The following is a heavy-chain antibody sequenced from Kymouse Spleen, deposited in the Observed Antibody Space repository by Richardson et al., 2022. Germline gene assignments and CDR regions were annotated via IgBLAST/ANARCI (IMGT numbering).Heavy chain of an antibody. V-gene: IGHV3-74*01. Sequence: EVQLVESGGGLVQPGGSLRLSCAASGFTFSSYWMHWVRQAPGKGLVWVSRINSDGSSTSYADSVKGRFTISRDNAKNTLYLQMNSLRAEDTAVYYCAREKGYSGSYVYYYYYYGMDVWGQGTTVTVSS. D-gene: IGHD1-26*01. CDR1: GFTFSSYW. CDR3: AREKGYSGSYVYYYYYYGMDV. CDR2: INSDGSST. J-gene: IGHJ6*02.